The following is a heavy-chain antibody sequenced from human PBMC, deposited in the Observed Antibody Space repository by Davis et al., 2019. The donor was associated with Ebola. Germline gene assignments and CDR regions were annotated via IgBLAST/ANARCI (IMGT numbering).Heavy chain of an antibody. D-gene: IGHD6-6*01. CDR3: ARIAADFYYYGMDV. V-gene: IGHV3-21*01. Sequence: GESLKISCAASGFTFSSYSMNWVRQAPGKGLEWVSSISSSSSYIYYADSVKGRFTISRDNAKNSLYLQMNSLRAEDTAVYYCARIAADFYYYGMDVWGQGTTVTVSS. CDR2: ISSSSSYI. CDR1: GFTFSSYS. J-gene: IGHJ6*02.